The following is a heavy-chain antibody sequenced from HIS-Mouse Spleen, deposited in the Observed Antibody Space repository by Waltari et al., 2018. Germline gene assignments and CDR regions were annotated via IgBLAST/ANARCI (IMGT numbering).Heavy chain of an antibody. CDR2: IYYSGST. CDR3: ARGAPYCSGGSCYPKYYFDY. CDR1: GGSISSGDSY. V-gene: IGHV4-30-4*01. D-gene: IGHD2-15*01. J-gene: IGHJ4*02. Sequence: QVQLQESGPGLVKPSQTLSLTCTVSGGSISSGDSYWSWIRHPPGKAPEWIGYIYYSGSTYYNPSLKSRVTISVDTSKNQFSLKLSSVTAADTAVYYCARGAPYCSGGSCYPKYYFDYWGQGTLVTVSS.